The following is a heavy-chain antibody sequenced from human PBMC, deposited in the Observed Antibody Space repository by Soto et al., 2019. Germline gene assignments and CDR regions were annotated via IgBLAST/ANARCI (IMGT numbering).Heavy chain of an antibody. V-gene: IGHV4-59*11. J-gene: IGHJ3*02. CDR1: GDSMTYHY. Sequence: SETLSLTCTVSGDSMTYHYWSWLRQPPGKGLEWIGDIYYTGSTNYNPSLKSRVTISVDTSKKQFSLNLSSVTAADTAVYYCARVGAERAFDIWGQGTMVTVSS. CDR3: ARVGAERAFDI. CDR2: IYYTGST.